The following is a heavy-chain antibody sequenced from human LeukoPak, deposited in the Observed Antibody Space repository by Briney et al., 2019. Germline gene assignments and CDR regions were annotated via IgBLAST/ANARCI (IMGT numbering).Heavy chain of an antibody. CDR1: GGSISSYY. CDR2: IYTSGST. V-gene: IGHV4-4*07. CDR3: ARARVPDYYDSSGYYYIFDY. D-gene: IGHD3-22*01. Sequence: PSETLSLTCTVSGGSISSYYWSWIRQPAGKRLEWIGRIYTSGSTNYNPSLKSRVTMSVDTSKNQFSLKLSSVTAADTAVYYCARARVPDYYDSSGYYYIFDYWGQGTLVTVSS. J-gene: IGHJ4*02.